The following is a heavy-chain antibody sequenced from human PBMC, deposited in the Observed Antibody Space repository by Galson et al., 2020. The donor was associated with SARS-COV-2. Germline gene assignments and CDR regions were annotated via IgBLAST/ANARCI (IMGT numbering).Heavy chain of an antibody. CDR3: AGMSGNDVGY. J-gene: IGHJ4*02. V-gene: IGHV3-21*01. CDR2: ISSDSTYI. CDR1: GFTFSAYA. D-gene: IGHD5-12*01. Sequence: GGSLRLSCAASGFTFSAYAMDWVRQAPGKGLEWVSSISSDSTYIYYADSVKGRFTISRDNAKRTLYLQVNSLRAEDTAVYYCAGMSGNDVGYWGQGTLVTVSS.